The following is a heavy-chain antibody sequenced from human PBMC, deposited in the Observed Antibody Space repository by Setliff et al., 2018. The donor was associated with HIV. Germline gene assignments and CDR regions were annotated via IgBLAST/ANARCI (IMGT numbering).Heavy chain of an antibody. CDR2: IIPMYNIP. J-gene: IGHJ3*02. V-gene: IGHV1-69*13. CDR3: ARDQTGVAAAAFGGGSAWSDAGFDI. CDR1: GGTLSNYV. Sequence: AASVKVSCKTSGGTLSNYVITWVRQAPGQGLEWMGMIIPMYNIPAYAQKFQGRVTFTADESTSTAYMELSSLSSEDTAVYYCARDQTGVAAAAFGGGSAWSDAGFDIWGQGTMVTVSS. D-gene: IGHD6-13*01.